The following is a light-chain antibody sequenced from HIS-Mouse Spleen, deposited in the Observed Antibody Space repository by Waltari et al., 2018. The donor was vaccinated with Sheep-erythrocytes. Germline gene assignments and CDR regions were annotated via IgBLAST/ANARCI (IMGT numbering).Light chain of an antibody. CDR2: EVS. CDR3: SSYAGSNNVV. CDR1: SSDVGGYNY. V-gene: IGLV2-8*01. J-gene: IGLJ2*01. Sequence: QSALTQPPSPSGSPGQSVTLSCTGTSSDVGGYNYVSWYQQHPGKAPKLMIYEVSKRPSGVPDRFSGSKSGNTASLTVSGLQAEDEADYYCSSYAGSNNVVFGGGTKL.